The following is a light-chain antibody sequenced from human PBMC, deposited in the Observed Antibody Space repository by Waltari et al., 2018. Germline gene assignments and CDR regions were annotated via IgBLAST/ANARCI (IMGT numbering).Light chain of an antibody. CDR1: SSDFGSSNL. CDR3: YSYAGGSV. CDR2: EVS. Sequence: QSALTQPASVSGSPGQSIPIPCPGSSSDFGSSNLVSWYLQHPGKAPKLIIYEVSKRPSGVSNRFSGSKSGNTASLTISGLQAEDEADYYCYSYAGGSVFGTGTKVTVL. J-gene: IGLJ1*01. V-gene: IGLV2-23*02.